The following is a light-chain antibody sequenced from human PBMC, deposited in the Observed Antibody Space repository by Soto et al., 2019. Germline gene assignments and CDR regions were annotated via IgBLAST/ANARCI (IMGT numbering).Light chain of an antibody. Sequence: EIVLTQSPGTLSLARGERATLSCRASQSVSSSYLAWYQQKPGQAPRLLIYGASSRATGIPDRFSGSGSGTDFTLTISRLEPEDFALYYCQQYGSSPPFTFGQGTKLEIK. J-gene: IGKJ2*01. V-gene: IGKV3-20*01. CDR2: GAS. CDR1: QSVSSSY. CDR3: QQYGSSPPFT.